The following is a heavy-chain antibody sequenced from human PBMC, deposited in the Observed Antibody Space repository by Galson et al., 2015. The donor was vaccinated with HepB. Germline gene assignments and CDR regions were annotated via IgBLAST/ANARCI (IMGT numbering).Heavy chain of an antibody. Sequence: TLSLTCTVSGGSISSSSYYWGWIRQPPGKGLEWIGSIYYSGSTYYNPSLKSRVTISVDTSKNQFSLKLSSVTAADTAVYYCARHDPSEILRYFDFGGMDVWGKGTTVTVSS. CDR1: GGSISSSSYY. D-gene: IGHD3-9*01. V-gene: IGHV4-39*01. CDR3: ARHDPSEILRYFDFGGMDV. J-gene: IGHJ6*04. CDR2: IYYSGST.